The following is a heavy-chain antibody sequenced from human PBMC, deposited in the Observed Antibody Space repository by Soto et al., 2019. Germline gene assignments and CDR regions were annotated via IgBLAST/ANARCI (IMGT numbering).Heavy chain of an antibody. V-gene: IGHV3-23*01. CDR1: GFTFSSNA. D-gene: IGHD2-8*02. J-gene: IGHJ4*02. CDR3: AKDLHYWSAIDY. CDR2: SLRSGGDT. Sequence: GGSLRLSCAASGFTFSSNAMSWVRQAPGKGLEWVSGSLRSGGDTHYADSVKGRFTISRDDSKNTLYLQMNSLRAEDTALYYCAKDLHYWSAIDYWGQGTLVTVSS.